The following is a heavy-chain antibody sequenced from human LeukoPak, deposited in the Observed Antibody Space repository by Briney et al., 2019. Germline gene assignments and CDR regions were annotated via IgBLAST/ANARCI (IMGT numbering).Heavy chain of an antibody. D-gene: IGHD2-2*01. V-gene: IGHV4-39*01. CDR1: GGSNSSSSYY. CDR3: ARHRYCSSTSCYFFDY. Sequence: PSETPSLTCTVSGGSNSSSSYYWGWIRQPPGKGLEWIGSIYYSGSTYYNPSLKSRVTISVDTSKNQFSLKLSSVTAADTAVYYCARHRYCSSTSCYFFDYWGQGTLVTVSS. J-gene: IGHJ4*02. CDR2: IYYSGST.